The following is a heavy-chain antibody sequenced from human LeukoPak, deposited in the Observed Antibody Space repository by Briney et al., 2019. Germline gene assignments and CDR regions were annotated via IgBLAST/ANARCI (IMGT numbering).Heavy chain of an antibody. V-gene: IGHV3-23*01. CDR2: ISGSGENT. J-gene: IGHJ4*01. Sequence: GGSLRLSCIASGFTFSTYAMSWVRQAPGKGLEWVSGISGSGENTHYVDSVKGRFAISRDNSKNTLYLQLNSLRAEDTAVYYCAKDAWKRFDYWGHGTLVTVSS. CDR1: GFTFSTYA. D-gene: IGHD1-1*01. CDR3: AKDAWKRFDY.